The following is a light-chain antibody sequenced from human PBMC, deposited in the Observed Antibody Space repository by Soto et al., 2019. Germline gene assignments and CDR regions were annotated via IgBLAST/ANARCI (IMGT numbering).Light chain of an antibody. V-gene: IGLV2-8*01. CDR1: SSDVGGYNY. Sequence: QSVLTQPPSASGSPGQSVTISCAGTSSDVGGYNYVSWYQQHPGKAPKLMIYEVTKRPSGVPDRFSGSKSGNTVSLTVSGLQAEDEGDYYCNSYSGTNNWVFGGGTKLTVL. J-gene: IGLJ2*01. CDR2: EVT. CDR3: NSYSGTNNWV.